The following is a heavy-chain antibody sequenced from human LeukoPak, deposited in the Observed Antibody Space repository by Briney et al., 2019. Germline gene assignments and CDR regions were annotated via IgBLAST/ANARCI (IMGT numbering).Heavy chain of an antibody. CDR3: AKGRIGYYMDV. V-gene: IGHV3-21*04. J-gene: IGHJ6*03. Sequence: GGSLRLSCAASAFSFSDYNMNWVRQAPGKGLEWVSSITSSGSYIYYADSVKGRFTISRDNAKNSLYLQMNSLRTEDTALYYCAKGRIGYYMDVWGKGTTVTVSS. D-gene: IGHD2/OR15-2a*01. CDR2: ITSSGSYI. CDR1: AFSFSDYN.